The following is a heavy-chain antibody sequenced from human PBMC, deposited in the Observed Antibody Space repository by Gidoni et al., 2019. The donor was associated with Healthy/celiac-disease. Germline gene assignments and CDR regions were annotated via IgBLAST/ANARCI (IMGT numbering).Heavy chain of an antibody. V-gene: IGHV1-2*02. D-gene: IGHD3-10*01. CDR3: ARDDYYGSGSSY. CDR2: INPNSGGT. CDR1: GDTFTGYD. Sequence: QVQLVQTGAEVKKPGASVKVSCKAAGDTFTGYDMHRVRQAPGQGLEWMGWINPNSGGTNYAQKFQGRVPMTRDTSISTAYMGLSRLRSDDTAVYYCARDDYYGSGSSYWGQGTLVTVSS. J-gene: IGHJ4*02.